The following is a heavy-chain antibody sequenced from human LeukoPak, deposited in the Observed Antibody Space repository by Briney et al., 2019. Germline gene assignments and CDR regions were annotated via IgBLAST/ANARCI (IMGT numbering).Heavy chain of an antibody. D-gene: IGHD2-2*01. CDR2: ISGSGGST. CDR1: GFTFSSYA. CDR3: ARYCSSTSCYRSPDAFDI. Sequence: GGSLRLSCAASGFTFSSYAMSWVRQAPGKGLEWVSAISGSGGSTYYADSVKGRFTISRDNSKNTLYLQMNSLRVEDTGVYYCARYCSSTSCYRSPDAFDIWGQGTMVTVSS. J-gene: IGHJ3*02. V-gene: IGHV3-23*01.